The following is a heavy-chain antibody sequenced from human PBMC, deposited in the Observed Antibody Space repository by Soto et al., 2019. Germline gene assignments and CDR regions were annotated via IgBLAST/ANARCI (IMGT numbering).Heavy chain of an antibody. Sequence: GGSLRLSCASSGFTFSSYAMIWVRQAPGKGLEWVSAISGSGGSTYYADSVKGRFTISRDNSKNTLYLQMNSLRAEDTAVYYCAKDGRRSRGMLDSWGQGTMVTVSS. J-gene: IGHJ5*01. V-gene: IGHV3-23*01. CDR3: AKDGRRSRGMLDS. CDR2: ISGSGGST. D-gene: IGHD3-10*01. CDR1: GFTFSSYA.